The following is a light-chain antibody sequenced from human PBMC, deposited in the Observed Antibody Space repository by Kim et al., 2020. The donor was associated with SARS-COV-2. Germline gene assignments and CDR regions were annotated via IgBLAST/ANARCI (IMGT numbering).Light chain of an antibody. CDR1: KLGDKY. CDR2: QDN. Sequence: SYELTQPPSVSVSPGQTASITCSGDKLGDKYACWYQQKPGQSPVLVIYQDNKRPSGIPERFSGSNSGNTATLTISGTQAMDEADYSCQAWDRSTYVFGTGTKVTVL. V-gene: IGLV3-1*01. CDR3: QAWDRSTYV. J-gene: IGLJ1*01.